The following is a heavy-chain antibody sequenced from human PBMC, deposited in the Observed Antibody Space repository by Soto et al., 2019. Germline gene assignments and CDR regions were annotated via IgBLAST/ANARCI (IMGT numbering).Heavy chain of an antibody. CDR1: GFTFSSYA. CDR2: ISGSGGST. J-gene: IGHJ4*02. CDR3: AKGGLGGPDY. Sequence: EVQLLESGGGLVQPGGSLRLSCAASGFTFSSYAMSWVRQAPGKGLEWVSAISGSGGSTYYADAVKGRFTTSRDNSENAMYLQMNSLRVEDTAVDYCAKGGLGGPDYWGQGTLVTVSS. D-gene: IGHD3-16*01. V-gene: IGHV3-23*01.